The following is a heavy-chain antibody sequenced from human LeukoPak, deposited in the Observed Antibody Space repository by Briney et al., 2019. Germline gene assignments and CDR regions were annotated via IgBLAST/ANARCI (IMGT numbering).Heavy chain of an antibody. Sequence: SETLSLTCTVSGASLSSYYRNWIRQPPGKGLEWIGYMHYSGSTNYNPPLKSRVTISVDTSKHQFSLKLNSVTSADTAVYYCAKDTRYYDNSGYYYFDYWGRGTLVTVSS. CDR3: AKDTRYYDNSGYYYFDY. D-gene: IGHD3-22*01. CDR2: MHYSGST. J-gene: IGHJ4*02. CDR1: GASLSSYY. V-gene: IGHV4-59*01.